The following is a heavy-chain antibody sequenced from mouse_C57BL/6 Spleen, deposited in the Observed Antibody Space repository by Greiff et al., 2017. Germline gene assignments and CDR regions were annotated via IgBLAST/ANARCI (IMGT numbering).Heavy chain of an antibody. D-gene: IGHD2-3*01. CDR3: AREADGYGAMDY. J-gene: IGHJ4*01. Sequence: VQLKESGPELVKPGASVKISCKASGYAFSSSWMNWVKQRPGKGLEWIGRIYPGDGDTNYNGKFKGKATLTADKSSSTAYMQLSSLTSEDSAVYFCAREADGYGAMDYWGQGTSVTVSS. CDR2: IYPGDGDT. CDR1: GYAFSSSW. V-gene: IGHV1-82*01.